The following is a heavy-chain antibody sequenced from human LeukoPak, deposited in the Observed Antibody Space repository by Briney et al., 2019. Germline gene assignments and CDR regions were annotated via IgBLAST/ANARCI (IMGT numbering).Heavy chain of an antibody. Sequence: PSETLSLTCTVSGGSISSGSYYWSWIRQPAGKGLEWIGRIYTSGSTNYNPSPKSRVTISVDTSKNQFSLKLSSVTAADTAVYYCARVPNRQLVEHRKQRYFYYYMDVWGKGTTVTVSS. CDR1: GGSISSGSYY. D-gene: IGHD6-13*01. V-gene: IGHV4-61*02. CDR2: IYTSGST. CDR3: ARVPNRQLVEHRKQRYFYYYMDV. J-gene: IGHJ6*03.